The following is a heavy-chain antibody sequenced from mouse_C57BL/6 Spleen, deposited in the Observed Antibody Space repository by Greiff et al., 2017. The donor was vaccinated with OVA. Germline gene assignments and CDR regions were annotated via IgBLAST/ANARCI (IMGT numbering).Heavy chain of an antibody. Sequence: EVHLQQSGPELVKPGASVKISCKASGYTFTDYYMNWVKQSPGKSLEWIGDINPNNGCTSYNQKVKGQATLTGDKSSSTAYLELRHLTSEDSAVXYLARSFSAMVTTRLAYWGQGTLVTVSA. CDR3: ARSFSAMVTTRLAY. CDR2: INPNNGCT. J-gene: IGHJ3*01. V-gene: IGHV1-26*01. CDR1: GYTFTDYY. D-gene: IGHD2-2*01.